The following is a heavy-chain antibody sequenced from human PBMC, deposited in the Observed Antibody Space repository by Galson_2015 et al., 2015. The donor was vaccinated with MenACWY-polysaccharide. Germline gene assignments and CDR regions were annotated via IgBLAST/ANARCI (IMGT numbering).Heavy chain of an antibody. CDR3: ARVEKYSGSFYILY. CDR2: IFHSGTT. CDR1: DYSIRSGYF. Sequence: ETLSLTCAVSDYSIRSGYFWGWIRQPPGKGLEWIASIFHSGTTYYTPSLKSRVTISVDTSKNQFSLKLSSVTAAGTAVYYCARVEKYSGSFYILYWGQGTLVTVSS. J-gene: IGHJ4*02. D-gene: IGHD1-26*01. V-gene: IGHV4-38-2*01.